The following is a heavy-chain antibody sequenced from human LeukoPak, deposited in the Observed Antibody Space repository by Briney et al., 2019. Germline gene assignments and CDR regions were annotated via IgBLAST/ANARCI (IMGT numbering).Heavy chain of an antibody. CDR1: GYTFTSYG. J-gene: IGHJ4*02. CDR2: ISAYNGNT. CDR3: ARKEQQLAFDY. Sequence: GASVKVSCKASGYTFTSYGISWVRQAPGQGLEWMGWISAYNGNTHYAQRLQGRVTMTTDTSTSTAHMELRSLRSDDTAMYYCARKEQQLAFDYWGQGTLVTVSS. V-gene: IGHV1-18*04. D-gene: IGHD6-13*01.